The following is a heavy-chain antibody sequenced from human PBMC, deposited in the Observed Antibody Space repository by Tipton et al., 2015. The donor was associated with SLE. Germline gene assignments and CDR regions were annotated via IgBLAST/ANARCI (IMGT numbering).Heavy chain of an antibody. CDR2: VYYRGNT. Sequence: PGLVKPSDTLSLTCTVSGDSITRSDCYWGWIRQPPGKGLEWIGNVYYRGNTYYNPSLKSRVTISVDTSKNQFSLKLSSVTAADTAVYYCARVRWGYCATTSCDHYYYMDVWGKGTTVTVSS. J-gene: IGHJ6*03. CDR1: GDSITRSDCY. V-gene: IGHV4-39*07. CDR3: ARVRWGYCATTSCDHYYYMDV. D-gene: IGHD2-2*01.